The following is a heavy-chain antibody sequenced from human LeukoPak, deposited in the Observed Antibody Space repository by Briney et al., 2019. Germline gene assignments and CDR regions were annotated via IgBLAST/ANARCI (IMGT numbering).Heavy chain of an antibody. D-gene: IGHD3-9*01. CDR2: IYHSGST. Sequence: SETLSLTCAVSGGSISSGGYSWSWIRQPPGKGLEWIGYIYHSGSTYYNPSLKSRVTISVDRSKNQFSLKLSSVTAADTAVYYCARGGRYFDWVIDYWGQGTLVTVSS. CDR3: ARGGRYFDWVIDY. V-gene: IGHV4-30-2*01. J-gene: IGHJ4*02. CDR1: GGSISSGGYS.